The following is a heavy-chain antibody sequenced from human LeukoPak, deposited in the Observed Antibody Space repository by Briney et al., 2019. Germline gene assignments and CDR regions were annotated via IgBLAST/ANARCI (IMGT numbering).Heavy chain of an antibody. Sequence: GGSLRLSCAASGFTVSSNYMSWVRQAPGKGLEWVSVIYSGGSTYYADSVKGRFTISRDNAKDSLYLQMNSLRAEDTAVYYCARETVDVLRYFNWFDPWGQGTLVTVSS. D-gene: IGHD3-9*01. J-gene: IGHJ5*02. V-gene: IGHV3-53*01. CDR3: ARETVDVLRYFNWFDP. CDR2: IYSGGST. CDR1: GFTVSSNY.